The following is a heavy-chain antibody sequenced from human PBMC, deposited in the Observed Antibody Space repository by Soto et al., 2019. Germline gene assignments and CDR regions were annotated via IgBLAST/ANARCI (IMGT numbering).Heavy chain of an antibody. CDR3: ATPRNVGLYGDYALDY. CDR2: FIPILDLA. J-gene: IGHJ4*02. CDR1: GGTVSSYT. D-gene: IGHD4-17*01. V-gene: IGHV1-69*02. Sequence: QVQLVQSGAEVKKPGSSVKVSCKASGGTVSSYTFSWVRQAPGQGREWMGRFIPILDLASYAQKFQGRVTITADKSTSTAYMEMNSLRSEDTAVYYCATPRNVGLYGDYALDYWGQGTLVAVSS.